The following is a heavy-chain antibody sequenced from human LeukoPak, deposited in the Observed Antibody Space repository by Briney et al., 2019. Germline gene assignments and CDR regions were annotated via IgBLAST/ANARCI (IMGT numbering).Heavy chain of an antibody. CDR3: ARNYYGSGSPPYYYGMDV. CDR2: IYYTGGT. D-gene: IGHD3-10*01. CDR1: GDSFSRYY. J-gene: IGHJ6*02. Sequence: SETLSLTCTVSGDSFSRYYWSWIRQPPGRGLEWIGYIYYTGGTDYNPSLKSRVTISWDTSKNQFSLKLRSVTAADTAVYYCARNYYGSGSPPYYYGMDVWGQGTTVTVSS. V-gene: IGHV4-59*08.